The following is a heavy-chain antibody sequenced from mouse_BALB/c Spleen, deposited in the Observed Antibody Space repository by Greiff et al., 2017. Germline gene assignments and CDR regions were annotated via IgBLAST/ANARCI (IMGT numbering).Heavy chain of an antibody. CDR1: GYTFTDYN. D-gene: IGHD2-14*01. CDR2: IYPYNGGT. Sequence: VQLKESGPELVKPGASVKISCKASGYTFTDYNMHWVKQSHGKSLEWIGYIYPYNGGTGYNQKFKSKATLTVDNSSSTAYMELRSLTSEDSAVYYCANNYRYDDAMDYWGQGTSVTVSS. V-gene: IGHV1S29*02. J-gene: IGHJ4*01. CDR3: ANNYRYDDAMDY.